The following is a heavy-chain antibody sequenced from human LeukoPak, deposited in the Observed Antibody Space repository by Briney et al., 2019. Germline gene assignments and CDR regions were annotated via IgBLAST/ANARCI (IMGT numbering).Heavy chain of an antibody. J-gene: IGHJ5*02. CDR3: ARDLGRMTMVRGVMDWFDP. CDR1: GFTFSDYY. Sequence: GGSLRLSCAASGFTFSDYYMSWIRQAPGKGLEWISYISTSGSTIYYADSVKGRFTISRDNAKNSLYLQMNSLRAEDTAVYYCARDLGRMTMVRGVMDWFDPWGQGTFVTVSS. CDR2: ISTSGSTI. V-gene: IGHV3-11*01. D-gene: IGHD3-10*01.